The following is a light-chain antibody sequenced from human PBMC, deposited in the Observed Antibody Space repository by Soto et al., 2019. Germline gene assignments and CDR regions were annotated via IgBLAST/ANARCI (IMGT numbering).Light chain of an antibody. CDR3: QQYYSIPPA. V-gene: IGKV4-1*01. J-gene: IGKJ3*01. CDR1: QSVLSSSNNRNY. Sequence: DIVMTQSPDSLAVSLGERATINCRSSQSVLSSSNNRNYLAWYRQKPGQPPKLLIYWASTRESGVPDRFSGSGSGTDFPLTISSLQAEDVAVYYCQQYYSIPPAFGPGTKVDIK. CDR2: WAS.